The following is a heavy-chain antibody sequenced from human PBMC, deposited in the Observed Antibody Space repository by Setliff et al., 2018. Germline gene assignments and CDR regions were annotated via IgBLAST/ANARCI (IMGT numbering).Heavy chain of an antibody. V-gene: IGHV1-18*01. Sequence: ASVKVSCKASGYTFTRYGISWVRQAPGQGLEWMGWISAYNGNTNYAQKLQGRVTMTTDTSTSTAYMELRSLRSEDTAVYYCARSRILHMVRGVMVLGYWGQGTLVTVSS. CDR3: ARSRILHMVRGVMVLGY. CDR2: ISAYNGNT. J-gene: IGHJ4*02. D-gene: IGHD3-10*01. CDR1: GYTFTRYG.